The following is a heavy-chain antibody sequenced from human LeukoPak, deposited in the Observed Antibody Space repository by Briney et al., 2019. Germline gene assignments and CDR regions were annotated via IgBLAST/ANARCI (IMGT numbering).Heavy chain of an antibody. J-gene: IGHJ4*02. CDR2: ISSNGGST. D-gene: IGHD6-6*01. V-gene: IGHV3-64D*09. Sequence: PWGSLRLSCSASGFSFSNYSMHWVCQAPGKGLEYVSSISSNGGSTYSADSVKGRFTISRDNSKNTLYLQMSSLRAADTAVYYCASAGGRGSSGSRGQGAPVTVSS. CDR3: ASAGGRGSSGS. CDR1: GFSFSNYS.